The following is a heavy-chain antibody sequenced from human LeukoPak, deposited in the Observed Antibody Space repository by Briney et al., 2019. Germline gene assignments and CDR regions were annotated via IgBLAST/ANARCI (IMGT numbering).Heavy chain of an antibody. CDR3: ARDEPASRGSWFIQN. V-gene: IGHV3-23*01. D-gene: IGHD6-13*01. CDR2: ISGSGGTT. CDR1: GFTVSSNF. Sequence: GGSLRLSCAASGFTVSSNFMSWVRQAPGKGLEWVSGISGSGGTTYYAESVKGRFTISRDNAKRTLSVQMNSLRAEDTAVYYCARDEPASRGSWFIQNWGQGTLVTVSS. J-gene: IGHJ1*01.